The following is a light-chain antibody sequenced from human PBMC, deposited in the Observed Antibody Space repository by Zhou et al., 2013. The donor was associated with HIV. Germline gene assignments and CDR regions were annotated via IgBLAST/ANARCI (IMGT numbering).Light chain of an antibody. CDR2: KVS. Sequence: EALVTQSPLSLPVTLGQPASISCRSSQSLVHSDGNIYLNWFQQRPGQSPRRLIYKVSNRDFGVPDRFSGSRSGTEFTLQISRVRLRMLGYYCMHASHFITFGGGTKLEIK. CDR1: QSLVHSDGNIY. V-gene: IGKV2-30*02. CDR3: MHASHFIT. J-gene: IGKJ4*01.